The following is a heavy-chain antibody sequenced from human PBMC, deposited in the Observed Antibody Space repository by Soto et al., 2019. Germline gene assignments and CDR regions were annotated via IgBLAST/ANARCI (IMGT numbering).Heavy chain of an antibody. D-gene: IGHD1-26*01. CDR1: GFTFNNYG. Sequence: QVQLVESGGGVVQPGTSLRLSCAATGFTFNNYGMHWVRQAPGKGLEWVALIWYDGSNEHYADSVKGRFTISRDNSKNTVYLQMKSLSVEDTALYYSARDLFLGGRYLDAFDIWGQGTIVTVSS. V-gene: IGHV3-33*01. CDR2: IWYDGSNE. CDR3: ARDLFLGGRYLDAFDI. J-gene: IGHJ3*02.